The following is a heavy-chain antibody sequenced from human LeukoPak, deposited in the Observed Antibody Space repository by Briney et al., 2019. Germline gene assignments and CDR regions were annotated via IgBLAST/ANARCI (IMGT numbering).Heavy chain of an antibody. Sequence: GESLKISCKGSGYSFTSYWIGWVRQMPGKGLEWMGIIYPGDSDTRYSPSFQGQVTISADKSISTAYLQWSSLKASDTAMYYCARRTHTYYYDSSGYLEDYYFDYWGQGTLSPSPQ. CDR3: ARRTHTYYYDSSGYLEDYYFDY. CDR1: GYSFTSYW. CDR2: IYPGDSDT. V-gene: IGHV5-51*01. J-gene: IGHJ4*02. D-gene: IGHD3-22*01.